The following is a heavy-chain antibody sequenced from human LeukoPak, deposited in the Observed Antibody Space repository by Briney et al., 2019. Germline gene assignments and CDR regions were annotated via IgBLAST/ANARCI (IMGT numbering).Heavy chain of an antibody. CDR1: GGSMSSDNYF. CDR3: ARGLHTINFDY. V-gene: IGHV4-61*02. D-gene: IGHD4-11*01. J-gene: IGHJ4*02. Sequence: SETLPLTCTVSGGSMSSDNYFWSWIRQPAGKGLEWIGRIYTSGTTNYNPSLKSRVTMSVDTSKSQFSLRLSSVTAADTAVYYCARGLHTINFDYWGQGTLVTVSS. CDR2: IYTSGTT.